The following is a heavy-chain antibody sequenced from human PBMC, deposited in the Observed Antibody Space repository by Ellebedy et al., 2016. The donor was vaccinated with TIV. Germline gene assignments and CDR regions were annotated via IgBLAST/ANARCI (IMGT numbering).Heavy chain of an antibody. CDR1: GFTFSSYA. CDR3: ARVPGGGPYGYLGY. Sequence: GGSLRLSXAASGFTFSSYAMSWVRQAPGKGLEWVSAISGSGGSTYYADSVKGRFTISRDNSKNTLYLQMNSLRAEDTAVYYCARVPGGGPYGYLGYWGQGTLVTVSS. J-gene: IGHJ4*02. CDR2: ISGSGGST. V-gene: IGHV3-23*01. D-gene: IGHD5-18*01.